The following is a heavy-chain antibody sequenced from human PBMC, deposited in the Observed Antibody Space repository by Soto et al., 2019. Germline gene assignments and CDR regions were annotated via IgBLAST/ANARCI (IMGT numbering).Heavy chain of an antibody. V-gene: IGHV1-2*02. CDR1: GYTFTGYY. Sequence: QVQLVQSGAEVKKPGASVKVSCKASGYTFTGYYMHWVRQAPGQGLEWMGWINPNSGGTNYAQKFQGRVTMTRDTSISTAYMELSRLRSDDTAVYYCAREVAVAGTRVNWNFDLWGRGTLVTVSS. J-gene: IGHJ2*01. D-gene: IGHD6-19*01. CDR2: INPNSGGT. CDR3: AREVAVAGTRVNWNFDL.